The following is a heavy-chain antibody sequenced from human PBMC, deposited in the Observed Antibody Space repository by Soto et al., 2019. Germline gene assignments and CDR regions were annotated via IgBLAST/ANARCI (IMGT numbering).Heavy chain of an antibody. Sequence: PGGSLRLSCAASGFTFSSYWMSWVRQAPGKGLERVANIKQDGREKYYVDSVMGRFTISRDNAKNSLYLQMNSLRAEDTAVYYCASRVTGGRWYYYYGMDFWGQGATVTVSS. CDR2: IKQDGREK. CDR1: GFTFSSYW. V-gene: IGHV3-7*03. CDR3: ASRVTGGRWYYYYGMDF. J-gene: IGHJ6*02. D-gene: IGHD2-8*02.